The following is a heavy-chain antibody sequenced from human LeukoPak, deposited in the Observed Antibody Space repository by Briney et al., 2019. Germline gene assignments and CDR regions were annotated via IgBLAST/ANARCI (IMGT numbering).Heavy chain of an antibody. CDR2: IYPGDSDT. CDR1: GYSFTSYW. Sequence: GESLKISCKGSGYSFTSYWIGWVRQMPGKGLEWMGIIYPGDSDTRYSPSFQGQVTISADKSISTAYLQWSSLKASDTAMYYCARPGAGVAVAEEAFDIWGQGTMVTVSS. D-gene: IGHD6-19*01. V-gene: IGHV5-51*01. CDR3: ARPGAGVAVAEEAFDI. J-gene: IGHJ3*02.